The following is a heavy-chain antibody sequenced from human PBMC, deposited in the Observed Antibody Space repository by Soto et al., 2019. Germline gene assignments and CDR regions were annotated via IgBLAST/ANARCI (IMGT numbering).Heavy chain of an antibody. D-gene: IGHD3-22*01. CDR2: IYPSDSDA. V-gene: IGHV5-51*01. J-gene: IGHJ4*02. Sequence: GESLKISCSGSGYNFANYWIGWVRQMPGKGLEWMGIIYPSDSDARYSPSFEGQVTISADRSISTAYLQWNSLKASDTAMYFCARGDSSDYSTATPADYWGQGTLVTVSS. CDR1: GYNFANYW. CDR3: ARGDSSDYSTATPADY.